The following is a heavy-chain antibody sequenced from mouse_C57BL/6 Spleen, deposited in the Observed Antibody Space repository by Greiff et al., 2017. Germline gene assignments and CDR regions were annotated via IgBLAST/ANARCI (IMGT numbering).Heavy chain of an antibody. CDR2: IRNKTNGYTT. CDR3: ARRTTQCALDY. D-gene: IGHD5-5*01. J-gene: IGHJ4*01. Sequence: EVQLVESGGGLVQPGGSLSLSCAASGFTFTDYYMSWVRQPPGKALEWFGFIRNKTNGYTTEYSASVKGRFTISLDNSQSILYLQMSALRAEDSATYYGARRTTQCALDYWGQGTSVTVSS. CDR1: GFTFTDYY. V-gene: IGHV7-3*01.